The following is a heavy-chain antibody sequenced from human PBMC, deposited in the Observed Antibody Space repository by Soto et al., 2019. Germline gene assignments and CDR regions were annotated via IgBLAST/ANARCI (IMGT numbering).Heavy chain of an antibody. Sequence: GSLRLSCAASGFTFSSYSMNWVRQAPGKGLEWVSSISSSSSYIYYADSVKGRFTISRDNSKNTLYLQMNSLRAEDRAVYYCAKGFSSSWYWYFDLWGRGTLVTVSS. CDR1: GFTFSSYS. CDR2: ISSSSSYI. D-gene: IGHD6-13*01. V-gene: IGHV3-21*04. J-gene: IGHJ2*01. CDR3: AKGFSSSWYWYFDL.